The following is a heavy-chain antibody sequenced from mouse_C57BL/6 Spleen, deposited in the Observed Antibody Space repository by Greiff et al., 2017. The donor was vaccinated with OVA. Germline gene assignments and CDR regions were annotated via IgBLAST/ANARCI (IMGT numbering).Heavy chain of an antibody. CDR1: GFTFSNYW. J-gene: IGHJ2*01. CDR3: TGQPPITTVVQYYFDY. D-gene: IGHD1-1*01. V-gene: IGHV6-3*01. CDR2: IRLKSDNYAT. Sequence: EVKVEESGGGLVQPGGSMKLSCVASGFTFSNYWMNWVRQSPEKGLEWVAQIRLKSDNYATHYAESVKGRFTISRDDSKSSVYLQMNNLRAEDTGIYYCTGQPPITTVVQYYFDYWGQGTTLTVAS.